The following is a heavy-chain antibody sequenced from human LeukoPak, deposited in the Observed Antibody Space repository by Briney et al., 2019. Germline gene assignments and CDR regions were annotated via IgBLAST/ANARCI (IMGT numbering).Heavy chain of an antibody. CDR2: ISTTSTTI. CDR3: ARDRSRIVVAPSGFLDY. Sequence: PGGSLRLSCAASGFIFSGYSMSWVRHAPGKGLEWVSYISTTSTTIYYADSVKGRFTISRDNAKNSLYMQMNRLGAEDTAISYCARDRSRIVVAPSGFLDYWGQGTLVTVSS. J-gene: IGHJ4*02. V-gene: IGHV3-48*01. D-gene: IGHD1-26*01. CDR1: GFIFSGYS.